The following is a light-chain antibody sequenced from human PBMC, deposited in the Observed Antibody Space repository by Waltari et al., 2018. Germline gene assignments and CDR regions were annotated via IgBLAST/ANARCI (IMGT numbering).Light chain of an antibody. Sequence: IIMRQSPATLSLSPGEGATVSCRISQTVGPNLAWYQQTPGQAPRLLIYDASTRANDSPVRFSGSGSGTDFTLTISSVQSADFAIYYCVQYDKWPLFSSGPGTKLEIK. CDR1: QTVGPN. CDR2: DAS. J-gene: IGKJ2*01. V-gene: IGKV3-15*01. CDR3: VQYDKWPLFS.